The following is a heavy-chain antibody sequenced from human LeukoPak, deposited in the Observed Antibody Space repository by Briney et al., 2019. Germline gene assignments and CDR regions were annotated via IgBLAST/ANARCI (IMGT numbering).Heavy chain of an antibody. CDR3: ARETTRYYYDSSGYQFDY. Sequence: PGGSLRLSCAASGFTFSDYNMFWVRQAPGKGLEWVAYISTSSRTMYYADSVKGRFTVSRDNAKNSLYLQMNSLRDDDTAVYHCARETTRYYYDSSGYQFDYWGQGTLVTVSS. V-gene: IGHV3-48*02. D-gene: IGHD3-22*01. J-gene: IGHJ4*02. CDR2: ISTSSRTM. CDR1: GFTFSDYN.